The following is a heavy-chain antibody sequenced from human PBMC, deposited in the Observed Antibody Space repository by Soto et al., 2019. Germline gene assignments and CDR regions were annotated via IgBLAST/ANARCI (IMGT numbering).Heavy chain of an antibody. CDR3: ARDGTTTLRDWFDP. Sequence: PSETLSLTCTVSGGSIISSSYYWGWIRQPPGKGLEWIGSIYYSGSTYYNPSLKSRVTISVDTSKNQFSLKLSSVTAADTAVYYCARDGTTTLRDWFDPWGQGISVTVSS. V-gene: IGHV4-39*01. CDR1: GGSIISSSYY. CDR2: IYYSGST. J-gene: IGHJ5*02. D-gene: IGHD1-1*01.